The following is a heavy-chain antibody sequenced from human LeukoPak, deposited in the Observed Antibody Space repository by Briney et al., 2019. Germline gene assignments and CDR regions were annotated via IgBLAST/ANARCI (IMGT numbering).Heavy chain of an antibody. D-gene: IGHD5-24*01. CDR1: GYTFSRYD. V-gene: IGHV1-8*03. Sequence: GASVKVSCKASGYTFSRYDINWVRQAPGQGLEWMGWMNPNTGNTGYAQKFQGRVTITRNTSISTAYMELSSLRYEDTAVYYCARGLIDDSFYYYMDVWGKGTTVIVSS. CDR2: MNPNTGNT. J-gene: IGHJ6*03. CDR3: ARGLIDDSFYYYMDV.